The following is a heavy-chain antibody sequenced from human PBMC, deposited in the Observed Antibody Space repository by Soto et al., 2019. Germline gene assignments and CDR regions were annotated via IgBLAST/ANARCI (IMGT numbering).Heavy chain of an antibody. CDR2: TYHSGST. Sequence: SETLSLTCDVSGDTISTGGYTWAWIRQPPGKALEWIGHTYHSGSTNYNPSLKSRVTISVDTSKNQFSLKLSSVTAADTAVYYCARSDGRYWGQGTLVTVSS. J-gene: IGHJ4*02. CDR1: GDTISTGGYT. V-gene: IGHV4-30-2*02. CDR3: ARSDGRY.